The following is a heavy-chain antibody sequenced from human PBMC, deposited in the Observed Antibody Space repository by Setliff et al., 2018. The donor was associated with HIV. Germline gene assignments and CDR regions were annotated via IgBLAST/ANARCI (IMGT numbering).Heavy chain of an antibody. J-gene: IGHJ5*02. CDR1: GGSISNYY. V-gene: IGHV4-59*08. CDR3: AVQVSKSYTFGGFDP. D-gene: IGHD3-10*01. CDR2: ISYTGTT. Sequence: ETLSLTCTVSGGSISNYYWSWIRQPPGKGLEWIGYISYTGTTKYNPSLKSRVTISVDTSKNQFSVRLSSVIAADTAVYYCAVQVSKSYTFGGFDPWGQGTLVTVSS.